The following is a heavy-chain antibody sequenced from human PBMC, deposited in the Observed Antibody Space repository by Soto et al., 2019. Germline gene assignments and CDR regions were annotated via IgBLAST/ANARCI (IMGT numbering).Heavy chain of an antibody. D-gene: IGHD3-22*01. CDR2: IWYDGSNK. CDR3: ARAIYDSSGYPYYYYYMDV. Sequence: QVQLVESGGGVVQPGRSLRLSCAASGFTFSSYGMHWVRQAPGKGLEWVAVIWYDGSNKYYADSVKGRFTISRDNSKNTLSLQMNSLRAEDTAVYYCARAIYDSSGYPYYYYYMDVWGKGTTVTVSS. J-gene: IGHJ6*03. CDR1: GFTFSSYG. V-gene: IGHV3-33*01.